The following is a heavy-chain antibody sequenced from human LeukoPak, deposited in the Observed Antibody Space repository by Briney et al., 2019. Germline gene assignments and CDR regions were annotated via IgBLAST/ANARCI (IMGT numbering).Heavy chain of an antibody. CDR3: ARDSTMKAFDI. D-gene: IGHD3-22*01. J-gene: IGHJ3*02. Sequence: GGSLRLSCAASGFTFSIYAMSWVRQAPGKGLEWVSAISGSGGTAYYADSVKGRFTISRDNSKNTLYLQLNSLRAEDTAVYYCARDSTMKAFDIWGRGTMVTVSS. V-gene: IGHV3-23*01. CDR1: GFTFSIYA. CDR2: ISGSGGTA.